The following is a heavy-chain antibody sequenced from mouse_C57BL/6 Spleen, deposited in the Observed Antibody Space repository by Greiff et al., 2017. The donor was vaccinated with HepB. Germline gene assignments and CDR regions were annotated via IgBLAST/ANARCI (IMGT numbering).Heavy chain of an antibody. CDR3: ANIYDGYYWFAY. V-gene: IGHV5-17*01. Sequence: DVQLVESGGGLVKPGGSLKLSCAASGFTFSDYGMHWVRQAPEKGLEWVAYISSGSSTIYYADTVKGRFTISRDNAKNTLFLQMTSLRSEDTAMYYCANIYDGYYWFAYWGQGTLVTVSA. J-gene: IGHJ3*01. CDR2: ISSGSSTI. CDR1: GFTFSDYG. D-gene: IGHD2-3*01.